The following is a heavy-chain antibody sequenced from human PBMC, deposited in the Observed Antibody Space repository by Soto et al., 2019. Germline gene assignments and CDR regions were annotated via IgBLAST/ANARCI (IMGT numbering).Heavy chain of an antibody. J-gene: IGHJ4*02. D-gene: IGHD2-21*02. CDR1: GFPLSSYW. CDR2: VNSDETIT. CDR3: ARVTSMNPFDY. Sequence: EVQLVESGGGLVQPGGSLRLSCAASGFPLSSYWMHWVRQAPGKGLVWVSRVNSDETITTYGDSVNGRFTISRDNAKNTLYLQMNSLIVEDTAVYYCARVTSMNPFDYWGQGTLVTVSS. V-gene: IGHV3-74*01.